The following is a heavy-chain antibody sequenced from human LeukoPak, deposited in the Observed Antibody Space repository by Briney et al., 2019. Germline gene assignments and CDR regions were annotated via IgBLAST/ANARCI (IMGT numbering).Heavy chain of an antibody. CDR2: IMPIFGTA. V-gene: IGHV1-69*13. CDR3: ASTPTTYYDSSGYSPEYFDY. J-gene: IGHJ4*02. Sequence: SVKVSCKAFGGTFSSYAISWVRQAPGQGLEWMGGIMPIFGTANYAQKFQGRVTITADESTSTAYMELSSLRSEDTAVYYCASTPTTYYDSSGYSPEYFDYWGQGTLVTVSS. D-gene: IGHD3-22*01. CDR1: GGTFSSYA.